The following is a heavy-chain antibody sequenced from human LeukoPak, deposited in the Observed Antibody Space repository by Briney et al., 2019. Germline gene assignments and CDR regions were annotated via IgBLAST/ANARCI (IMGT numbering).Heavy chain of an antibody. CDR2: INPTDGGT. CDR1: GYTFNNYY. D-gene: IGHD2-2*01. V-gene: IGHV1-46*02. CDR3: AREVPTMPHYFFDY. J-gene: IGHJ4*02. Sequence: ASVKVSCKASGYTFNNYYMHWVRQAPGQGLEWMGIINPTDGGTTYAQKFQGRVTMTRDTSTSTVYMELSSLRSEDTAIYYCAREVPTMPHYFFDYWGQGTLVIVSS.